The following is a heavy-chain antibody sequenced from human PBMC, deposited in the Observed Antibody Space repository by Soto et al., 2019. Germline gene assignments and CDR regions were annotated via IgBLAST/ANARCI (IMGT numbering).Heavy chain of an antibody. J-gene: IGHJ4*02. Sequence: PSETLSLTCTVSGGSISSGGYYWSWIRQHPGKGLEWIGYIYYSGSTYYNPSLKSRVTISVDTSKNQFSLKLSSVTAADTAVYYCARESYYYDSSGGKFRGFDYWGQGTLVTVSS. V-gene: IGHV4-31*03. CDR2: IYYSGST. CDR1: GGSISSGGYY. CDR3: ARESYYYDSSGGKFRGFDY. D-gene: IGHD3-22*01.